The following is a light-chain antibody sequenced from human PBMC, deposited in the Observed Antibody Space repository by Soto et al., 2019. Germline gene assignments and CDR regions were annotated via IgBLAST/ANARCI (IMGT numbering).Light chain of an antibody. CDR2: LGS. J-gene: IGKJ3*01. CDR3: MQALQTPQVT. Sequence: FVMTQSPLSLPVAPGEPASISFGSIQSLLHSDGYNYLDWYLQKPGQSPQLLIYLGSSRASGVPDRLSGSGSGKDFTLKISRVEAEDVGIYYCMQALQTPQVTFGPGTNVDIK. CDR1: QSLLHSDGYNY. V-gene: IGKV2-28*01.